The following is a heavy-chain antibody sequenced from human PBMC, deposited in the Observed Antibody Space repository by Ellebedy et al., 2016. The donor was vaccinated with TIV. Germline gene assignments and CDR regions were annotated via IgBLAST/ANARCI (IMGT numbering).Heavy chain of an antibody. D-gene: IGHD3-3*01. CDR3: ASRAIFGMGIDACDI. Sequence: SETLSLTXTVSGGSISSYYWSWIRQPPGKGLEWIGYIYYSGSTNYNPSLKSRVTISVDTSKNQFSLKLSSVTAADTAVYYCASRAIFGMGIDACDIWGQGTMVTVSS. V-gene: IGHV4-59*01. J-gene: IGHJ3*02. CDR2: IYYSGST. CDR1: GGSISSYY.